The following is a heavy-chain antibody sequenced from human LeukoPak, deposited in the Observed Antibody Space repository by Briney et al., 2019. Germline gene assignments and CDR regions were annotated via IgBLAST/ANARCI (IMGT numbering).Heavy chain of an antibody. D-gene: IGHD5-12*01. CDR3: AREAFSGYDYFDY. J-gene: IGHJ4*02. Sequence: GGSLRLSCAASGFTFSNYWMSWVRQAPGKGLEWVANIKQDGSESKYVDSVKGRFTISRDNAQKSLYLQMNSLRADDTAVYYCAREAFSGYDYFDYWGQGTLVTVSS. CDR1: GFTFSNYW. V-gene: IGHV3-7*01. CDR2: IKQDGSES.